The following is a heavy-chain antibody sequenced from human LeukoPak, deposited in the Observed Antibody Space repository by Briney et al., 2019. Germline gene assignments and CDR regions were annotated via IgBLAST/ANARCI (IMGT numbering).Heavy chain of an antibody. CDR3: ARDRKINPWLYGGCDS. J-gene: IGHJ4*02. CDR1: GYTFSGYY. V-gene: IGHV1-2*02. Sequence: ASVKVSCKASGYTFSGYYLHWVRQAPGQGLEWMGRINPNSGGTKSADSFQGRVTMTRDTSISTAYMELSRLRSDDTAIYYCARDRKINPWLYGGCDSWGQGTLVTVSS. CDR2: INPNSGGT. D-gene: IGHD3-16*01.